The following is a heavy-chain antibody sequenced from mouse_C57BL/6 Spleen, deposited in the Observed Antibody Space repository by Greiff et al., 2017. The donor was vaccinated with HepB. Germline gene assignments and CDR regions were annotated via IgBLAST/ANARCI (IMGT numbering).Heavy chain of an antibody. D-gene: IGHD1-1*01. CDR1: GYAFSSYW. J-gene: IGHJ4*01. Sequence: VQLQQSGAELVKPGASVKISCKASGYAFSSYWMNWVKQRPGKGLEWIGQIYPGDGDTNYNGKFKGKATLTADKSSSTAYMQLSSLTSEDSAVYFCARGEVYYLSAMDYWGQGTSVTVSS. V-gene: IGHV1-80*01. CDR2: IYPGDGDT. CDR3: ARGEVYYLSAMDY.